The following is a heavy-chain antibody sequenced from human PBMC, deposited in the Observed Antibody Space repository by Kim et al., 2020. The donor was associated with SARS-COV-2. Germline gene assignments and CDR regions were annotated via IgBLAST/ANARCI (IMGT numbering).Heavy chain of an antibody. Sequence: NNTPQGRVTISVDTSKNQFSLKLSSVNAADTAVYYCARAHDDYGDYVLDYWGQGTLVTVSS. CDR3: ARAHDDYGDYVLDY. V-gene: IGHV4-59*01. J-gene: IGHJ4*02. D-gene: IGHD4-17*01.